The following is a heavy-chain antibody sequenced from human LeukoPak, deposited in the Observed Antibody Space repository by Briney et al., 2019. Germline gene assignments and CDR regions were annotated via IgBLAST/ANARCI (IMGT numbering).Heavy chain of an antibody. D-gene: IGHD1/OR15-1a*01. CDR2: IYPGDSET. J-gene: IGHJ4*02. Sequence: RGESLKISCETSGYIFRTYWIGWVRQLPGKGLEWMGLIYPGDSETQYTPSFQGQVTFSVDKSINSAYLQWSSLKAADTAMYYCVRPTGHEFEHWGQGTPVTVSS. V-gene: IGHV5-51*01. CDR3: VRPTGHEFEH. CDR1: GYIFRTYW.